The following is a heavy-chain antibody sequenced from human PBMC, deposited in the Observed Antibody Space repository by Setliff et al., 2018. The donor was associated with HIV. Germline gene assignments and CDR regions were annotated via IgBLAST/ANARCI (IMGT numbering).Heavy chain of an antibody. Sequence: GSLRLSCAASGFTFSDYSMNWVRQAPGKGLEWVSFIGGRFDTYYADSVKGRFTISRDNAKNSLYLQLNSLRPEDTAVYYCARDKDEDYGSTSFDYWGQGILVTVSS. CDR2: IGGRFDT. CDR3: ARDKDEDYGSTSFDY. V-gene: IGHV3-21*04. CDR1: GFTFSDYS. J-gene: IGHJ4*02. D-gene: IGHD4-17*01.